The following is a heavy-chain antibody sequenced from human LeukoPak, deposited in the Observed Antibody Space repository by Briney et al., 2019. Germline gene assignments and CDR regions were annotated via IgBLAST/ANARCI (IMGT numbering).Heavy chain of an antibody. CDR1: GGSISSYY. V-gene: IGHV4-59*12. J-gene: IGHJ4*02. Sequence: KPSETLSLTCTVFGGSISSYYCSWIRQPPGKGLEWVGYIYYSGSTNYNPSLKSRVTISVDTSQSHFSLNPTSVTAADTAVYYCARVGPDPYYSDSSGFIHFDYWGQGTLVTVSS. CDR2: IYYSGST. CDR3: ARVGPDPYYSDSSGFIHFDY. D-gene: IGHD3-22*01.